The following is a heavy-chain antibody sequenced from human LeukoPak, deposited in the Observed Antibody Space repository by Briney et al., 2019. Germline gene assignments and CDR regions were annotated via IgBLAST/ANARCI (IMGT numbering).Heavy chain of an antibody. Sequence: PGGSLRLSCAASGFTFSNYVMSWVRQAPGKGLEWVAVTSSDLNVKLYADSVKGRFTISRDNSRSTLYLQMNSLRPEDTAIYYCAKEAGGNRFDNWGQGTLVTVSS. D-gene: IGHD4-23*01. V-gene: IGHV3-30*18. J-gene: IGHJ4*02. CDR1: GFTFSNYV. CDR2: TSSDLNVK. CDR3: AKEAGGNRFDN.